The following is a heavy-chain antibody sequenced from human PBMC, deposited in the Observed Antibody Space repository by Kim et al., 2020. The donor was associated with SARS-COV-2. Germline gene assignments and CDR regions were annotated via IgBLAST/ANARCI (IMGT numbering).Heavy chain of an antibody. CDR2: IYYSGST. J-gene: IGHJ4*02. D-gene: IGHD3-10*01. CDR3: ARGDMVRGVITPIDY. Sequence: SETLSLTCTVSGGSISSYYWSWIRQPPGKGLEWIGYIYYSGSTNYNPSLKSRVTISVDTSKNQFSLKLSSVTAADTAVYYCARGDMVRGVITPIDYWGQGTLVTVSS. CDR1: GGSISSYY. V-gene: IGHV4-59*01.